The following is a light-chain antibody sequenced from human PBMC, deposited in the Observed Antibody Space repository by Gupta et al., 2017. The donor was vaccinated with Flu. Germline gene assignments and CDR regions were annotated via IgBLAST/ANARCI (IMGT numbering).Light chain of an antibody. CDR3: SSHAGRVTWV. J-gene: IGLJ1*01. CDR2: DVT. Sequence: QPPPPQPRSVPRSPGPAVTISCTGSSHDVGGSNRVSWYQQRPGKAPKLILYDVTERPPGVPDRFSGSKSGNTASLTISGLQADDEADYYCSSHAGRVTWVFGTGTTVTVL. CDR1: SHDVGGSNR. V-gene: IGLV2-11*01.